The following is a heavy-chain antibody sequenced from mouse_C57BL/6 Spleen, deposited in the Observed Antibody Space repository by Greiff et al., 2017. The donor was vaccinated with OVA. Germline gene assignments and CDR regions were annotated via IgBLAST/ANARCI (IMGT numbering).Heavy chain of an antibody. V-gene: IGHV5-6*02. J-gene: IGHJ1*03. CDR1: GFTFSSYG. CDR2: ISSGGSYT. Sequence: EVKLVESGGDLVKPGGSLKLSCAASGFTFSSYGMSWVRQTPDKRLEWVATISSGGSYTYYPDSVKGRFTISRDNAKTTLYLQMSSLKSEDTAMYYCARHQEDYGSSYHRYFDVWGTGTTVTVSS. D-gene: IGHD1-1*01. CDR3: ARHQEDYGSSYHRYFDV.